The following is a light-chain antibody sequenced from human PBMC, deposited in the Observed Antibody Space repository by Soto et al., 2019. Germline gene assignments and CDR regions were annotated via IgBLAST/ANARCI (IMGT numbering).Light chain of an antibody. CDR2: GAS. V-gene: IGKV3-15*01. CDR1: QSVRTN. J-gene: IGKJ5*01. CDR3: QQRNTWPPIT. Sequence: EMVMTQSPATLSVSPGERATLSCRASQSVRTNLAWYQQKPGQAPRLLIYGASTRATGIPARFSGSGSGTDFTLTISSLEPEDFAVYYCQQRNTWPPITFGQGTRLEIK.